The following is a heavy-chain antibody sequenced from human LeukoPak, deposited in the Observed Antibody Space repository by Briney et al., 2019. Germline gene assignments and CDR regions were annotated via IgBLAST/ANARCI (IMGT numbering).Heavy chain of an antibody. J-gene: IGHJ5*02. V-gene: IGHV4-4*07. Sequence: PSETLSLTCTVSGGSISRYYWSWIRQPAGKGLEWIGRIYTSGSTNYNPSLKSRVTMSVDTSKNQFPLKPSSVTAADTAVYYCARGSYDILTGYYTTYNWFDPWGQGTLVTVSS. CDR1: GGSISRYY. D-gene: IGHD3-9*01. CDR2: IYTSGST. CDR3: ARGSYDILTGYYTTYNWFDP.